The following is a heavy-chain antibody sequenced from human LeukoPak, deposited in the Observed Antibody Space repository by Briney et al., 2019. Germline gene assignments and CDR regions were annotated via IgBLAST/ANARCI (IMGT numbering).Heavy chain of an antibody. V-gene: IGHV4-34*01. J-gene: IGHJ6*03. CDR2: INHSGST. D-gene: IGHD3-10*01. CDR3: ARGINYYGSGGYWYYYYYMDV. CDR1: GGSFSGYY. Sequence: SETLSLTCAVYGGSFSGYYWSWIRQPPGKGLEWIGEINHSGSTNYNPSLKSRVTISVDTSKNQFSPKLSSVTAADTAVYYCARGINYYGSGGYWYYYYYMDVWGKGTTVTVSS.